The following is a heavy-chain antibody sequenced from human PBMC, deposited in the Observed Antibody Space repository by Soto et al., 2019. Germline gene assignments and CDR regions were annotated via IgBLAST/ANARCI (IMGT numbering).Heavy chain of an antibody. V-gene: IGHV4-59*01. J-gene: IGHJ3*02. CDR1: GGSISGYY. CDR2: IYYIGTT. D-gene: IGHD5-18*01. CDR3: ARSGSKYGANAFDI. Sequence: KPSETLSLTCTVSGGSISGYYWNWIRQPPGKGLEYIGHIYYIGTTSYNPSLKSRATISVDTSKNQFSLKLTSVTAADTAVYFCARSGSKYGANAFDIWDQGTMVTVS.